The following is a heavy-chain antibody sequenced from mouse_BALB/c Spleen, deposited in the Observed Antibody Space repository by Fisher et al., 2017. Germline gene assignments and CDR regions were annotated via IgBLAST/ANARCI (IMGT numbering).Heavy chain of an antibody. J-gene: IGHJ4*01. CDR3: ARSRRGDAMDY. D-gene: IGHD3-3*01. V-gene: IGHV1-26*01. Sequence: KFKGKATLTVDKSSSTAYMELRSLTSEDSAVYYCARSRRGDAMDYWGQGTSVTVS.